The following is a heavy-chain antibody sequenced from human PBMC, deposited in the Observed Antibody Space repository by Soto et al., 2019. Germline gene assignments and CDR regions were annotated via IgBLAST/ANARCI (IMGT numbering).Heavy chain of an antibody. CDR1: GFTFSSHW. J-gene: IGHJ4*02. CDR3: ARAIGPTLFDY. D-gene: IGHD3-22*01. V-gene: IGHV3-74*01. CDR2: INTDGSTT. Sequence: GGSLRLSCAASGFTFSSHWMHWVRQAPGKGLVWVSRINTDGSTTNYADYVKGRFTVSRDNAKNTLYLQMNSLRAGDTAIYFCARAIGPTLFDYWGQGTLVTVSS.